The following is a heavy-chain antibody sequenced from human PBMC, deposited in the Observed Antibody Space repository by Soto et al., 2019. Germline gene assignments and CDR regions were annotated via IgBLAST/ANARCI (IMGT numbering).Heavy chain of an antibody. CDR1: GFTFSSYA. CDR2: TSGSGGST. J-gene: IGHJ4*02. CDR3: AKGLDYSVPWTTFDY. Sequence: GGSLRLSCAASGFTFSSYAMSWVRQAPGKGLEWVSGTSGSGGSTYYADSVKGRFIISRDNSKNTLYLQMNSLRSEDTAVYYCAKGLDYSVPWTTFDYWGQGTLVTVSS. D-gene: IGHD4-17*01. V-gene: IGHV3-23*01.